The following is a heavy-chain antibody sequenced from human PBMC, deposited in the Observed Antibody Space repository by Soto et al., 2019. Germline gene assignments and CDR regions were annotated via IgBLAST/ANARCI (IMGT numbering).Heavy chain of an antibody. D-gene: IGHD1-26*01. CDR2: IYYSGTT. J-gene: IGHJ4*02. CDR1: GYSISSSNW. Sequence: PSETLSLTCAVSGYSISSSNWWGWIRQPPGKGMEWIGYIYYSGTTYYNPSLKSQVNMSVDTSKNQFTLKLTSVTAVDTAVYYCARREIQGPIDYWGQG. CDR3: ARREIQGPIDY. V-gene: IGHV4-28*01.